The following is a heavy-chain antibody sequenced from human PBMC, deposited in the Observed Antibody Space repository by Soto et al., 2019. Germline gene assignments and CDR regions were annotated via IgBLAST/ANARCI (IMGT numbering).Heavy chain of an antibody. V-gene: IGHV3-21*01. Sequence: GWSLRLSCISSGFTFRTYTMNLVRQAPGKGLEWVSGIRGFSPYTFYAESVKGRFTIYRDNAKNSLDLQMDSLRAEDTAVYYCARDRGYDAHDYYHNAMDVWGQGTPVTVSS. CDR1: GFTFRTYT. CDR3: ARDRGYDAHDYYHNAMDV. D-gene: IGHD3-10*01. CDR2: IRGFSPYT. J-gene: IGHJ6*01.